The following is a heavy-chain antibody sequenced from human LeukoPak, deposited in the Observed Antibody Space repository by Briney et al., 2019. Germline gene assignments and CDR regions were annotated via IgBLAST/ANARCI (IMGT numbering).Heavy chain of an antibody. CDR1: GYSFTSYW. D-gene: IGHD4-11*01. J-gene: IGHJ5*02. V-gene: IGHV5-51*01. CDR2: IYPGDSDT. CDR3: TRDRHSYNWFDP. Sequence: GESLKISCKGSGYSFTSYWIAWVRQMPGKGLEWMGIIYPGDSDTRYSPSFQGQVTISADKSISTAYLQMNSLESDDTAVYYCTRDRHSYNWFDPWGQGTLVTVSS.